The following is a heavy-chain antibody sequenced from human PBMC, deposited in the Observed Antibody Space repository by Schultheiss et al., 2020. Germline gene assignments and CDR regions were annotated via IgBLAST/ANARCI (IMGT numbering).Heavy chain of an antibody. V-gene: IGHV4-59*08. J-gene: IGHJ5*02. D-gene: IGHD3-10*01. CDR2: IYYSGST. CDR3: ARLGYGSGSYGWFDP. Sequence: SQPLSLTCTVSGGSISSYYWSWIRQPPGKGLELIGYIYYSGSTNYNPSLKSRVTISVDTSKNQFSLKLSSVTAADTAVYYCARLGYGSGSYGWFDPWGQGTLVTVAS. CDR1: GGSISSYY.